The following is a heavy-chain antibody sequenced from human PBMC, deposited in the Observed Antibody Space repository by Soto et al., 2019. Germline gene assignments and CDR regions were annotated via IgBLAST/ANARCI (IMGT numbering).Heavy chain of an antibody. J-gene: IGHJ3*02. D-gene: IGHD6-13*01. Sequence: QVQLQESGPGLVKPSETLSLTCTVSGGSIRSYYWSWIRQPPGKGLEWIGYVYYSGSTNYNPSLKRRVTISVDTSKNQFSLKLRYVTAADTAVYNCARGYSSGWYVFDIWGQGTVVTVSS. CDR3: ARGYSSGWYVFDI. CDR2: VYYSGST. CDR1: GGSIRSYY. V-gene: IGHV4-59*01.